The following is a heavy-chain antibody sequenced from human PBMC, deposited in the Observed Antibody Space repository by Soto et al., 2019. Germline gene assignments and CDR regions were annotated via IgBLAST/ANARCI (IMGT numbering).Heavy chain of an antibody. J-gene: IGHJ4*02. V-gene: IGHV3-30-3*01. Sequence: QVQLVESGGGVVQPGRSLRLSCAASGFTFSIFALHWVHQAPGKGLEWVALISSDGSNEYYAAFVKGRFTISRDNSKNTLYLQMNSLRAEDTAVYYCARDYWSAAATGGYFDYWGQGTLVTVSS. CDR3: ARDYWSAAATGGYFDY. D-gene: IGHD6-13*01. CDR1: GFTFSIFA. CDR2: ISSDGSNE.